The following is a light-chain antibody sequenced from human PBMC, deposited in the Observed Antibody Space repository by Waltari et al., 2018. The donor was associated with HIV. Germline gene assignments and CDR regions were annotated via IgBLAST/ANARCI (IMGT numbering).Light chain of an antibody. CDR2: WAS. CDR1: RSILYSSNNKNY. CDR3: QQYFSSPLT. J-gene: IGKJ4*01. Sequence: DIVMTQSPASLTLSLGARATINRKSSRSILYSSNNKNYLAWYQQKPGQPPKLLIYWASTRESGVPDRFSGSGSGTNFTLTISGLQTEDLAVYYCQQYFSSPLTFGGGTRVEIK. V-gene: IGKV4-1*01.